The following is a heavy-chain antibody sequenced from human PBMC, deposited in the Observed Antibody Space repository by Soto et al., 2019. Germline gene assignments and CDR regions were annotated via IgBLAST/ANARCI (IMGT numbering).Heavy chain of an antibody. CDR2: IYYSGST. V-gene: IGHV4-59*01. CDR1: GGAISSYY. Sequence: SETLSLTCTVSGGAISSYYWSWIRQPPGKGLEWIGYIYYSGSTNYNPSPKSRVTISVDTSKNQFSLKLSSVTAADTAVYYCARCGTRTDYYYMDVWGKGTTVTVSS. J-gene: IGHJ6*03. CDR3: ARCGTRTDYYYMDV. D-gene: IGHD1-26*01.